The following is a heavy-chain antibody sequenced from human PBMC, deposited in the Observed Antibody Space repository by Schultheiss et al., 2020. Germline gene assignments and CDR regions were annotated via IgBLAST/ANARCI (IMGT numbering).Heavy chain of an antibody. CDR3: ARRSGTVTEFDY. J-gene: IGHJ4*02. Sequence: KVSCKGSGYSFTSYWIGWVRQMSGKGLEWMGIIYPDDSDIRYSPSFQGQVTISADKSISTAYLQWSSLKASDTAMYYCARRSGTVTEFDYWGQGSLVTVSS. CDR1: GYSFTSYW. V-gene: IGHV5-51*01. D-gene: IGHD4-17*01. CDR2: IYPDDSDI.